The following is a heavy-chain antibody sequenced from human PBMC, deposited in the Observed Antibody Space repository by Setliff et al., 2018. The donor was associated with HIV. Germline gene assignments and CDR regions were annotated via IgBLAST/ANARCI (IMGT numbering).Heavy chain of an antibody. CDR1: GGSFSGYY. J-gene: IGHJ4*02. Sequence: PSETLSLTCSVSGGSFSGYYWSWIRQPPGKGLEWIGYIYYSGSTYYNPSLKSRATISVDMSKNQFSLKLSSVTAADTAIYYCARLRDMEWELIGLDYWGRGTLVTVSS. V-gene: IGHV4-59*01. CDR2: IYYSGST. D-gene: IGHD1-26*01. CDR3: ARLRDMEWELIGLDY.